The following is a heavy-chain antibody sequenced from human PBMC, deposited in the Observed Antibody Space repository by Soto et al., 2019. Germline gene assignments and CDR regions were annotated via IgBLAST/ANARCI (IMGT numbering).Heavy chain of an antibody. Sequence: GGSLRLSCAASGCTFSSYGMHWVRQAPGKGLEWVAVISYDGSNKYYADSVKGRFTISRDNSKNTLYLQMNSLRAEDTAVYYCASCYVERESYYYYGMDVWGQGTTVTVSS. CDR3: ASCYVERESYYYYGMDV. V-gene: IGHV3-30*03. J-gene: IGHJ6*02. D-gene: IGHD2-2*01. CDR1: GCTFSSYG. CDR2: ISYDGSNK.